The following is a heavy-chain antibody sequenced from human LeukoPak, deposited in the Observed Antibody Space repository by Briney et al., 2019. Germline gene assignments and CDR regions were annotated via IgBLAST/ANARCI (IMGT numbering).Heavy chain of an antibody. CDR2: IWSDGSNQ. CDR3: ARGLGYSYGNGDY. D-gene: IGHD5-18*01. J-gene: IGHJ4*02. Sequence: PGGSLRLSCAASGITFSASGMHWFRQAPGKGLEWVAMIWSDGSNQYYADSVKGRFTISRDNAKSSLFLQMSSLRAEDTAVYYCARGLGYSYGNGDYWGQGTLVTVSS. CDR1: GITFSASG. V-gene: IGHV3-33*01.